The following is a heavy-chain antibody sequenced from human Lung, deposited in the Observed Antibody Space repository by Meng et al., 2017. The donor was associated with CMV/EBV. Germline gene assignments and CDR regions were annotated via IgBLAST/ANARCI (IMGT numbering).Heavy chain of an antibody. CDR1: GYTFTTYW. CDR3: ARRGYNNYPTDY. CDR2: IYPGDSDT. Sequence: XVSCKGSGYTFTTYWIGWVRQMPGKGLEWMGMIYPGDSDTRYSPSFQGQVTISADKSISTAYLQWSSLKASDTAMYYCARRGYNNYPTDYWGQGTLVTVSS. V-gene: IGHV5-51*01. J-gene: IGHJ4*02. D-gene: IGHD4-11*01.